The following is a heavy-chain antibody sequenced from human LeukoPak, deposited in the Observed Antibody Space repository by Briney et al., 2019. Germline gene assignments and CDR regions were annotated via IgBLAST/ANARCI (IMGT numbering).Heavy chain of an antibody. V-gene: IGHV3-23*01. CDR3: AKTLRESSGREYFDL. CDR1: GFTFSTYA. Sequence: GGSLRLSCAASGFTFSTYAMTWVRQAPGRGLEWVSATSGGGGSTYYADSVKGRFTMSRDNSKNTLYLQLNSLRVEDTAEYYCAKTLRESSGREYFDLWGRGTLVTVSS. D-gene: IGHD6-19*01. CDR2: TSGGGGST. J-gene: IGHJ2*01.